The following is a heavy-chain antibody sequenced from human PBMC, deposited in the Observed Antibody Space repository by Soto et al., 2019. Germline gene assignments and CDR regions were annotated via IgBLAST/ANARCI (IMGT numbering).Heavy chain of an antibody. Sequence: EVILVESGGGLVKPGGSLRLSCANSGFVFSSYSMNWVRQAPGKGLEWVSSISASGSYTFHADSAKGRFTISRDNANNLLYLQMSSLRDDDTALYYCAREVIEVTNGMDVWGQGTTVTVSS. V-gene: IGHV3-21*01. CDR3: AREVIEVTNGMDV. D-gene: IGHD2-21*01. CDR1: GFVFSSYS. J-gene: IGHJ6*02. CDR2: ISASGSYT.